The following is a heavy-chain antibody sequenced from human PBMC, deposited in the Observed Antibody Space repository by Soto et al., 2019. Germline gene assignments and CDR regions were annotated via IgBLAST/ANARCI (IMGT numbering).Heavy chain of an antibody. CDR1: GFTFSSYS. CDR3: ARGSSGYPRGCFH. V-gene: IGHV3-48*02. Sequence: PGESLKISCAASGFTFSSYSMNWVRQAPGKGLEWVSYISSSSSTIYYADSVKGRFTISRDNAKNSLYLQMNSLRDEDTAVYYCARGSSGYPRGCFHWGQGTLVTVSS. CDR2: ISSSSSTI. D-gene: IGHD3-22*01. J-gene: IGHJ4*02.